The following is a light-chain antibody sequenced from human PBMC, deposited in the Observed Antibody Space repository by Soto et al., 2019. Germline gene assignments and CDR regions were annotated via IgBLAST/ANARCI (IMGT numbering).Light chain of an antibody. J-gene: IGKJ4*01. V-gene: IGKV3-15*01. Sequence: DIVMTQAPLSSPVTLGQPATLSCRASQSISDTLAWYQQKPGQAPRLLISGASTRAAGIPARFSGSGSGTEFTLTISSLQSEDFAVYYCQQYHKWPPFTFGGGTKVDIK. CDR2: GAS. CDR1: QSISDT. CDR3: QQYHKWPPFT.